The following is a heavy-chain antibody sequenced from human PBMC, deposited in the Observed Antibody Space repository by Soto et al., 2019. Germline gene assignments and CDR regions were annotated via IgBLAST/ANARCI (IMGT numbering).Heavy chain of an antibody. D-gene: IGHD6-19*01. Sequence: QVQLVQSGAEVKKPGSSVKVSCKASGGTFSTYAINWVRQAPGQGLEWMGGIIPIFGRANYAQKFQGRVTSIADGATSTAYMEVSRLRCEDTAVYYCAIGGGNIAVCATGLYYFVSLGQVTLVTVSS. J-gene: IGHJ4*02. CDR2: IIPIFGRA. CDR3: AIGGGNIAVCATGLYYFVS. V-gene: IGHV1-69*01. CDR1: GGTFSTYA.